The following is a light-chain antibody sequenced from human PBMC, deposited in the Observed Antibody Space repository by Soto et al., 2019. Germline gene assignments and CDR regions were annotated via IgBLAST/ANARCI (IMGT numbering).Light chain of an antibody. V-gene: IGKV1-5*01. CDR3: QQYHSYWT. CDR1: QSISSW. CDR2: AAS. J-gene: IGKJ1*01. Sequence: DIQMTQSPSTLSASVGDRVTITCRASQSISSWLAWYQQKPGKAPKLLIYAASSLQSGVPSRFSGSGSGTDFPITISSLQPEAFATYYCQQYHSYWTFGQGTKVDLK.